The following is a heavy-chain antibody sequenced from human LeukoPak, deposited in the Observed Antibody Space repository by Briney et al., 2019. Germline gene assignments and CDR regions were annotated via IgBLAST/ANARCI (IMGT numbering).Heavy chain of an antibody. CDR3: ARRVAVARRDAFDI. CDR2: INPNSGGT. V-gene: IGHV1-2*02. Sequence: ASVKASYKASGYTFTGYYMHWVRQAPGQGLEWMGWINPNSGGTNYAQKFQGRVTMTRDTSISTAYMELSRLRSDDTAVYYCARRVAVARRDAFDIWGQGTMVTVSS. CDR1: GYTFTGYY. J-gene: IGHJ3*02. D-gene: IGHD6-19*01.